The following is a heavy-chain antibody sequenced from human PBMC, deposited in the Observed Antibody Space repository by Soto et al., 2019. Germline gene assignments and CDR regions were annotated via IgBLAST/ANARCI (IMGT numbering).Heavy chain of an antibody. CDR2: IKPDGSGK. V-gene: IGHV3-7*01. Sequence: GVLRLSCVGSGFIFSNYWMTWVRQAPGKGLEWVANIKPDGSGKVDLDSVKGRFTMSRDNARNSVYLHMASLRAEDTAVYYCERDPSDSSGVYYGAFDVWGXGTGVTV. D-gene: IGHD3-22*01. CDR3: ERDPSDSSGVYYGAFDV. J-gene: IGHJ3*01. CDR1: GFIFSNYW.